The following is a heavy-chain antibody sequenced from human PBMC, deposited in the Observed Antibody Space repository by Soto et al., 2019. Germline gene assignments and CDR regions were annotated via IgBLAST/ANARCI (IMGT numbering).Heavy chain of an antibody. Sequence: PGGSLRLSCAASGFSFRTYAMHWVRQAPGKGLEYVSAISSDGGSTYYSDSVKGRFTISRDNSKNTLYLQMGSLRDEDMAVYYCARRTGDSAWFFCDAWGQGTLVTVSS. V-gene: IGHV3-64*02. J-gene: IGHJ5*02. CDR2: ISSDGGST. D-gene: IGHD5-12*01. CDR3: ARRTGDSAWFFCDA. CDR1: GFSFRTYA.